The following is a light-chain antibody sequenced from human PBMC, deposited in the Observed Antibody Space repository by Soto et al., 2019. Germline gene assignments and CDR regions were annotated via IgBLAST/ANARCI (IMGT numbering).Light chain of an antibody. CDR1: QSVTSSY. J-gene: IGKJ1*01. V-gene: IGKV3-20*01. CDR3: QQYGSART. Sequence: EIVLTQSPGTLSLSPGERATLSCRASQSVTSSYLAWYQQKPGQAPSLLIYGASNRPTGIPDRFSGSGSGTDFTLTISRLEPEDFAVYYCQQYGSARTFGLGTKVEIK. CDR2: GAS.